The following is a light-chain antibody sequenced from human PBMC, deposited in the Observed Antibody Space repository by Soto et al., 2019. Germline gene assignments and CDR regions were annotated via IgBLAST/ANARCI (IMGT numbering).Light chain of an antibody. Sequence: QSALTQPPSASGSPGQSVTISCTGTSSDVGDFDYVSWYQQYPGKAPRLMIYEVTRRPSVVPDRFSGSKSGNTDSLTVSGLQAEDDSDYYCSSYGVSTTVLFGGGTKITVL. CDR1: SSDVGDFDY. J-gene: IGLJ2*01. CDR2: EVT. CDR3: SSYGVSTTVL. V-gene: IGLV2-8*01.